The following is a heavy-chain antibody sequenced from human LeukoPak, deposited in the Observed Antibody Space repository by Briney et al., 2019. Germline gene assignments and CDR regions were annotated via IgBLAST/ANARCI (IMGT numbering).Heavy chain of an antibody. D-gene: IGHD6-13*01. V-gene: IGHV3-23*01. CDR1: GFTFSSFA. J-gene: IGHJ4*02. CDR3: ATVAAAGTRRTPYFDY. Sequence: GGSLRLSCAASGFTFSSFAMNWVRQAPGKGLEWVSVISGSGNYTYYADSVKGRFTISRDNSKNTLYLQMNSLRAEDTAVYYCATVAAAGTRRTPYFDYWGQGTLVTVSS. CDR2: ISGSGNYT.